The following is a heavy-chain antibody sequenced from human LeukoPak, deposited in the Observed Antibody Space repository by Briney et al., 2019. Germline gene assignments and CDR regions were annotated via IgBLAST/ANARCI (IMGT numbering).Heavy chain of an antibody. CDR2: INGGGGTT. D-gene: IGHD6-13*01. J-gene: IGHJ4*02. Sequence: PGGSLRLSCAASGFTFSNYAMSWVRQTPGKGLEWVSGINGGGGTTYYSDSVKGRFTISRDNSKSTFYLQMDSLRDEDTAIYYCAKERFSTSSGIEFDFWGRGTLVTVSS. V-gene: IGHV3-23*01. CDR1: GFTFSNYA. CDR3: AKERFSTSSGIEFDF.